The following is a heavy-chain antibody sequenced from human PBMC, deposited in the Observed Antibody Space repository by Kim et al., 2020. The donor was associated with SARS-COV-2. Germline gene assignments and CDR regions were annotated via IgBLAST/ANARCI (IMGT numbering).Heavy chain of an antibody. Sequence: ASVKVSCKASGYTFTSYAMNWVRQAPGQGLEWMGWINTNTGNPTYAQGFTGRFVFSLDTSVSTEYLQISSLKAEDTAVYYCASTFWSGYTNWFDPWGQGTRVPVSS. J-gene: IGHJ5*02. CDR1: GYTFTSYA. CDR3: ASTFWSGYTNWFDP. D-gene: IGHD3-3*01. CDR2: INTNTGNP. V-gene: IGHV7-4-1*02.